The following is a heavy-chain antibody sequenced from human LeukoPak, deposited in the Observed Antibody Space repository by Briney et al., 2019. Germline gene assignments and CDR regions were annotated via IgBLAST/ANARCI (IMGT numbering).Heavy chain of an antibody. D-gene: IGHD1-26*01. J-gene: IGHJ4*02. CDR3: ARRVDSYWFFDY. CDR2: IYPGDSDT. CDR1: GYRFTNYW. V-gene: IGHV5-51*01. Sequence: GESLKISCKGSGYRFTNYWIGWVRQMPGKGLEWMGIIYPGDSDTRYIPSFQGQVTISADKSINTAYLQWSILKASDTAMYYCARRVDSYWFFDYWGQGTLVTVSS.